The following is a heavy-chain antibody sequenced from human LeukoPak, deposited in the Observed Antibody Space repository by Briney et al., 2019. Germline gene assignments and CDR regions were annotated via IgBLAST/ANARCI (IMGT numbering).Heavy chain of an antibody. V-gene: IGHV3-23*01. CDR2: ITSSGETT. J-gene: IGHJ6*02. D-gene: IGHD2-15*01. CDR3: ARDARAVAATSEYGMDV. Sequence: GGSLRLSCAASGSIPFNSYSMSWVRQAPGKGLEWVSAITSSGETTYYADSVKGRFTISRDNSKNMVYLQMNSLRAEDAATYYCARDARAVAATSEYGMDVWGQGTTVTVSS. CDR1: GSIPFNSYS.